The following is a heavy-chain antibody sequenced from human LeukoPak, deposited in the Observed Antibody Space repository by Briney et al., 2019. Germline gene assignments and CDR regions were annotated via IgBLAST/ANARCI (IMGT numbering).Heavy chain of an antibody. V-gene: IGHV1-46*01. CDR2: INPSGGST. D-gene: IGHD3-10*01. CDR1: GYTFTSYY. CDR3: ASFSYYYGSGSPKGPLFDY. Sequence: GASVKVSCKASGYTFTSYYMHWVRQAPGQGLEWMGIINPSGGSTSYAQKFQGRVTMTRDTSTSTVYMELSSLRSEDTAVYYCASFSYYYGSGSPKGPLFDYWGQGTLVTVSS. J-gene: IGHJ4*02.